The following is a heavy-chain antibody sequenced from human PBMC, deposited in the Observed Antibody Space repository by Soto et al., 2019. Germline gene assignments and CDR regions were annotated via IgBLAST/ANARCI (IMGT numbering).Heavy chain of an antibody. CDR1: GFTFRNYG. V-gene: IGHV3-33*01. J-gene: IGHJ6*02. CDR3: AREYLVAGWYMDV. CDR2: IFYDGGNK. D-gene: IGHD6-19*01. Sequence: QVQLVESGGGVVQPGRSLRLSCAASGFTFRNYGMHWVRQAPGKGLEWVAVIFYDGGNKYYADSVKGRFTISRDNSKNTLYLQMNSLRVEDTAVYYCAREYLVAGWYMDVWGQGTTVTVSS.